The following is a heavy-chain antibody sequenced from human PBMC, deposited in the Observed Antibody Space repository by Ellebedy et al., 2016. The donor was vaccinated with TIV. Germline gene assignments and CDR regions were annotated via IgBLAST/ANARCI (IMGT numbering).Heavy chain of an antibody. CDR1: GYTFTTYP. CDR2: ISSYNGNT. D-gene: IGHD3-10*01. Sequence: AASVKVSCKASGYTFTTYPITWVRQAPGQGLEWMGWISSYNGNTTYAQIFHGRVTMTADTSTTTAYMELRILRSDDTAVYYCARDSVGYYDAGSYNVYPGGINPPIDYWGQGTLVTVSS. CDR3: ARDSVGYYDAGSYNVYPGGINPPIDY. V-gene: IGHV1-18*01. J-gene: IGHJ4*02.